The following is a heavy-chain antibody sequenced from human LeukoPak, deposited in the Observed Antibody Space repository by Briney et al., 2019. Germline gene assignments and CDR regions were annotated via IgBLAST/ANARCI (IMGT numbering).Heavy chain of an antibody. CDR3: GRDLGNTGMDV. Sequence: GGSLRLSCAASGFIFIGYIMNWVGKAPGKGLKWVSSISSSSTYIYYADSVKGRFTISRDNANKSLYLQMNSLRAEDTAVYYCGRDLGNTGMDVWGKGTTVTVSS. V-gene: IGHV3-21*01. J-gene: IGHJ6*03. D-gene: IGHD3-16*01. CDR2: ISSSSTYI. CDR1: GFIFIGYI.